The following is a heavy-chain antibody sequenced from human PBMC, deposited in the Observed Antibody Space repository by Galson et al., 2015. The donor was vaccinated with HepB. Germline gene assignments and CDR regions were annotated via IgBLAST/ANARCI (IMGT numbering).Heavy chain of an antibody. J-gene: IGHJ1*01. Sequence: SLRLSCAASGFTFDNYAMNWVRQAPGKGLEWTSYINKFSDIIKYADSVRGRFTISRDRAKKSLLLQMDSLRAEDTGIYYCARDTSFGWKIEHWGQGALVAVSS. V-gene: IGHV3-48*01. CDR1: GFTFDNYA. CDR3: ARDTSFGWKIEH. CDR2: INKFSDII. D-gene: IGHD6-19*01.